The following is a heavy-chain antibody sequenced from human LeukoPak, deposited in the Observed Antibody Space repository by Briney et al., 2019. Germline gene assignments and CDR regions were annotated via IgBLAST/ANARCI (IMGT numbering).Heavy chain of an antibody. CDR1: GFTINSHA. Sequence: PGGSLRLSCAASGFTINSHAMSWVRQAPGQGLEWVLTISGSVATTYFADSVKGRFTISRDNSKNTLFLQMNSLRAEDTAIYYCATGFGEFPWNWFDPWGQGTLVTVSS. D-gene: IGHD3-10*01. V-gene: IGHV3-23*01. CDR3: ATGFGEFPWNWFDP. J-gene: IGHJ5*02. CDR2: ISGSVATT.